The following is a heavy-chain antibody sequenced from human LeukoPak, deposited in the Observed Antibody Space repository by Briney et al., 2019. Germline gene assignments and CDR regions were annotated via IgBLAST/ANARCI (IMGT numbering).Heavy chain of an antibody. CDR2: LDPEDGET. V-gene: IGHV1-24*01. CDR3: ATGGIYSLLDY. CDR1: GHTLTDLS. Sequence: ASVKVSCKVSGHTLTDLSTHWVRQTPGGGLEWMGGLDPEDGETIYAQKFQGRVTMTEDTSTDTAYMELSSLRSEDTAVYYCATGGIYSLLDYWGQGTLVTVSS. D-gene: IGHD1-26*01. J-gene: IGHJ4*02.